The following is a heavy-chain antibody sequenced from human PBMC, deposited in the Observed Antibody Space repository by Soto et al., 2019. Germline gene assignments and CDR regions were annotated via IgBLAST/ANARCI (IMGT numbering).Heavy chain of an antibody. Sequence: GGSLRLSCAASGFTFSNYEMNWVRQAPGKGLEWLSYIDSGGTTIYYADSVRGRFTISRDNARNSLYLQMNSLRVEDTAVYYCVREPNVDAAMDFGFWGPGTLVTVSS. V-gene: IGHV3-48*03. CDR2: IDSGGTTI. J-gene: IGHJ4*02. CDR3: VREPNVDAAMDFGF. D-gene: IGHD5-18*01. CDR1: GFTFSNYE.